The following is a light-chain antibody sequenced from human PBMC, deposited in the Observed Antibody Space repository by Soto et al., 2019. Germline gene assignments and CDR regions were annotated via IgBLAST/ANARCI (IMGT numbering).Light chain of an antibody. Sequence: DIQMTQSPSCLAASVGDRVTISCRASQGIANYLAWYQQKPGKVPKLLIYAASTLQSVVSSRFTGSGSGTDFTLTISSLQPEDVATYYCQKYNWPPFTFGPGTKVYIK. CDR1: QGIANY. V-gene: IGKV1-27*01. CDR2: AAS. J-gene: IGKJ3*01. CDR3: QKYNWPPFT.